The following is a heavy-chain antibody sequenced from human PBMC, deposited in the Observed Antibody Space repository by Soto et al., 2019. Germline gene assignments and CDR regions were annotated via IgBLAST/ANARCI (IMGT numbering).Heavy chain of an antibody. CDR1: GGTFSSYG. J-gene: IGHJ6*02. CDR2: IIPMFGTA. V-gene: IGHV1-69*12. Sequence: QVQLVQSGAEVKKPGSSVKVSCKASGGTFSSYGISWVRQAPGQGLEWMGGIIPMFGTANYAQKFQGRVTVTADESPSTAFMELRSLRSADTAVYYWARNRDIVLPAAGIRGGMDVWGQGTTVTVSS. CDR3: ARNRDIVLPAAGIRGGMDV. D-gene: IGHD2-8*01.